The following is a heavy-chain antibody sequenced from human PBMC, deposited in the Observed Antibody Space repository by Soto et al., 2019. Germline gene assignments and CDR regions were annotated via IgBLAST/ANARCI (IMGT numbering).Heavy chain of an antibody. CDR3: ARDFRPYYYGSGSEAWFDP. CDR1: GFTFSSYS. J-gene: IGHJ5*02. CDR2: ISSSSSTI. D-gene: IGHD3-10*01. V-gene: IGHV3-48*01. Sequence: PGGSLRLSCAASGFTFSSYSMNWVRQAPGKGLEWVSYISSSSSTIYYADSVKGRFTISRDNAKNSLYLQMNSLRAEDTAVYYCARDFRPYYYGSGSEAWFDPWGQGTLVTVSS.